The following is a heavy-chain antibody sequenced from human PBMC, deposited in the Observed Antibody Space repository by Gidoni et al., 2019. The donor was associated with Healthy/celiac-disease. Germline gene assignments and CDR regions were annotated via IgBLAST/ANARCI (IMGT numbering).Heavy chain of an antibody. Sequence: EVQLLESGGGLVQPGGSLRLSCAASGFTFSSYAMSWVRQAPGKGLEWGSAISGSGGSTYYADSVKGRFTISKDNSKNTLYLQMNSLRAEDTAVYYCAKFTPRDYLWRDFDYWGQGTLVTVSS. CDR1: GFTFSSYA. CDR3: AKFTPRDYLWRDFDY. J-gene: IGHJ4*02. CDR2: ISGSGGST. V-gene: IGHV3-23*01. D-gene: IGHD3-10*01.